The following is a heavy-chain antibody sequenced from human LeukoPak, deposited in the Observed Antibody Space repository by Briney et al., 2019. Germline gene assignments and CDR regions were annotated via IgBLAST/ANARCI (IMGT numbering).Heavy chain of an antibody. CDR3: AKQEDYSSSWNY. Sequence: PGGSLRLSCAASGFTFSRSAMTWVRQAPGKGLEWVSAISGSGYNTYYADSVKGRFTISRENSKNTLYLQMNSLRAEDTAVYYCAKQEDYSSSWNYWGQGTLATVSS. J-gene: IGHJ4*02. V-gene: IGHV3-23*01. CDR2: ISGSGYNT. CDR1: GFTFSRSA. D-gene: IGHD6-13*01.